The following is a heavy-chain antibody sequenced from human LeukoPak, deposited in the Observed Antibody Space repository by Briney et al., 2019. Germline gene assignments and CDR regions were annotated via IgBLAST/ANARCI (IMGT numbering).Heavy chain of an antibody. CDR1: GFTFSTYT. D-gene: IGHD3-22*01. J-gene: IGHJ4*02. CDR2: ISSNGGSI. Sequence: PGGSLRLSCSASGFTFSTYTMHWVRQAPGKGLEYVSAISSNGGSIYYADSVKGRFTISRDNSKNTLYLQMSSLRAEDTAVYYCVKSRVQYYYDSGGPFDYWGQGTLVTVSS. V-gene: IGHV3-64D*09. CDR3: VKSRVQYYYDSGGPFDY.